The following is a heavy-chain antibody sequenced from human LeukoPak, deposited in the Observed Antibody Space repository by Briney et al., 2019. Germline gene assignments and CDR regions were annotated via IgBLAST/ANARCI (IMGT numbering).Heavy chain of an antibody. Sequence: PSETLSLTCAVYGGSFSGYYWSWIRQPPGKGLEWIGEINHSGSTNYNPSLKSRVTISVDTSKNQFSLKLSSVTAADTAVYYCARAPGYDSSGYFDYWGQGTLVTVSS. J-gene: IGHJ4*02. D-gene: IGHD3-22*01. CDR2: INHSGST. V-gene: IGHV4-34*01. CDR3: ARAPGYDSSGYFDY. CDR1: GGSFSGYY.